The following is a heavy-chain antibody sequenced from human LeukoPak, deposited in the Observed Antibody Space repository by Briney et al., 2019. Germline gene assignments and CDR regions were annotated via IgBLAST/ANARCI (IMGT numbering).Heavy chain of an antibody. J-gene: IGHJ4*02. CDR1: GGTFSSYT. D-gene: IGHD3-10*01. Sequence: SVKVSCKASGGTFSSYTISWVRQAPGQGLEWMGRIIPILGIANYAQKFQGRVTITADKSTSTAYTELSSLRSEDTAVYYCAREVRGVTGFDYWGQGTLVTVSS. CDR2: IIPILGIA. CDR3: AREVRGVTGFDY. V-gene: IGHV1-69*04.